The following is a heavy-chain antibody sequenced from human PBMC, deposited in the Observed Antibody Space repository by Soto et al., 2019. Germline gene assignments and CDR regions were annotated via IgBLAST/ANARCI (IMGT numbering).Heavy chain of an antibody. D-gene: IGHD1-26*01. V-gene: IGHV3-48*03. J-gene: IGHJ4*02. CDR3: ARGGSYFDY. CDR1: GFTFISYE. Sequence: PWGSLRLSCAASGFTFISYEMNFVRQSPGKGLEWVSYITGSGNTIYYADSVKGRFTISRDNAKNSMYLQMNSLRAEDTAVYYCARGGSYFDYWGQGTLVTVSS. CDR2: ITGSGNTI.